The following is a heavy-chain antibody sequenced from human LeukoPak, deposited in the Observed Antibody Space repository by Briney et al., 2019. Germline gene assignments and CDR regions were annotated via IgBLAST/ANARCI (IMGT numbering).Heavy chain of an antibody. Sequence: ASVKVSCKASGGTFISYTISWVRQAPGQGLEWMGGIIPIFGTANYAQKFQGRVTITADESTSTAYMELSSLRSEDTAVYYCARGRYSSSINSMDVWGQGTTVTVSS. J-gene: IGHJ6*02. CDR3: ARGRYSSSINSMDV. CDR2: IIPIFGTA. CDR1: GGTFISYT. D-gene: IGHD6-6*01. V-gene: IGHV1-69*01.